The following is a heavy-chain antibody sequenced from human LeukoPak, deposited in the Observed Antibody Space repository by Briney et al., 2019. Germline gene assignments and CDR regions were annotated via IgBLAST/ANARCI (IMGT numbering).Heavy chain of an antibody. CDR2: IIPIFGTA. D-gene: IGHD2-2*01. CDR3: ARASCSSTSCYSYYYYGMDV. Sequence: SVKVSCKASGGTFSSYAISWVRQAPGQGLEWMGGIIPIFGTANYAQKFQGRVTITADESTSTAYMELSSLRSEDTAVYYCARASCSSTSCYSYYYYGMDVWGQGTTVTVSS. J-gene: IGHJ6*02. V-gene: IGHV1-69*01. CDR1: GGTFSSYA.